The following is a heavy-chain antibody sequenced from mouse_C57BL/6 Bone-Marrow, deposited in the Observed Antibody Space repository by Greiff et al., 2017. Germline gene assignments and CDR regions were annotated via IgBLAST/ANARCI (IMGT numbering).Heavy chain of an antibody. CDR2: ISYDGSN. J-gene: IGHJ2*01. CDR1: GYSITSGYY. Sequence: EVKLLESGPGLVKPSQSLSLTCSVTGYSITSGYYWNWIRQFPGNKLEWMGYISYDGSNNYNPSLKNRISITRDTSKNQVFLKLNSVTTEDTATYYCAKGLTTLVSTDYGGQGTTLTVSS. D-gene: IGHD1-1*01. CDR3: AKGLTTLVSTDY. V-gene: IGHV3-6*01.